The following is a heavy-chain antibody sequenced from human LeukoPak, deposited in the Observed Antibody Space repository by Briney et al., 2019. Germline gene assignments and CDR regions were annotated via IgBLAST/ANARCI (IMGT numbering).Heavy chain of an antibody. CDR1: GFTFSSYS. CDR3: ARGAYYYED. V-gene: IGHV3-21*01. J-gene: IGHJ4*02. D-gene: IGHD3-22*01. CDR2: ISSSSDYI. Sequence: PGGSLRLSCAASGFTFSSYSMNWVRQAPGKGLEWVSSISSSSDYIYYADSVKGRFTISRDNAKNSLYLQMNSLRAEDTAVYYCARGAYYYEDWGQGTLVTVSS.